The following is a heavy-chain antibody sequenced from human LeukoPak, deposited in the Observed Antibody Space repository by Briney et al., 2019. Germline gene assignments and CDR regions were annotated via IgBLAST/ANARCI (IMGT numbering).Heavy chain of an antibody. Sequence: PGGSLRLSCAASGFTFSSYDMHWVRQATGKGLEWVSAIGTAGDTYYPGSVKGRFTISRENAKNSLYLQMNSLRAGDTAVYYCARAGLGAAARGGIDYWGQGTLVTVSS. V-gene: IGHV3-13*01. J-gene: IGHJ4*02. CDR3: ARAGLGAAARGGIDY. D-gene: IGHD6-13*01. CDR2: IGTAGDT. CDR1: GFTFSSYD.